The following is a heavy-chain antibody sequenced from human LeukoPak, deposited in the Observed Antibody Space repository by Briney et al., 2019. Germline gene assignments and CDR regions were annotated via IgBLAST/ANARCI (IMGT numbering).Heavy chain of an antibody. CDR2: IYYSGST. D-gene: IGHD6-25*01. V-gene: IGHV4-39*07. CDR3: ARPSGKSDDAFDI. CDR1: GGSISSSSYY. J-gene: IGHJ3*02. Sequence: SETLSLTCTVSGGSISSSSYYWGWIRQPPGKGLEWIGSIYYSGSTYYNPSLKSRVTISVDTSKNQFSLKLSSVTAADTAVYYCARPSGKSDDAFDIWGQGTMVTVSS.